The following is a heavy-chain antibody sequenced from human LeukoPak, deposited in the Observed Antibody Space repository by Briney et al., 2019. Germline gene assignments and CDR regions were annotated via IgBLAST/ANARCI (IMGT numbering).Heavy chain of an antibody. V-gene: IGHV3-15*01. J-gene: IGHJ6*03. Sequence: GGSLRLSCAASGFTFSNAWMSWVRQAPGKGLEWVGRIKSKTDGGTTDYAAPVKGRFTISRDDSKNTLYLQMNSLKTEDTAVYYCTLSSSSWFYYYMDVWGKGTTVTVSS. D-gene: IGHD6-13*01. CDR1: GFTFSNAW. CDR3: TLSSSSWFYYYMDV. CDR2: IKSKTDGGTT.